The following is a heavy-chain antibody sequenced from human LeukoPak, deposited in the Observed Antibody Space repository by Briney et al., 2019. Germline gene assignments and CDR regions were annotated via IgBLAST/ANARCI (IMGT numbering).Heavy chain of an antibody. J-gene: IGHJ5*02. Sequence: GASVKISCKASGYTFTSYGISWVQQAPGQGLEWMGWISAYNGNTNYAQKLQGRVTMTTDTSTSTAYMELRSLRSDDTAVYYCARPLFCSSTSCPPAFDPWAREPWSPSPQ. CDR3: ARPLFCSSTSCPPAFDP. CDR1: GYTFTSYG. V-gene: IGHV1-18*01. D-gene: IGHD2-2*01. CDR2: ISAYNGNT.